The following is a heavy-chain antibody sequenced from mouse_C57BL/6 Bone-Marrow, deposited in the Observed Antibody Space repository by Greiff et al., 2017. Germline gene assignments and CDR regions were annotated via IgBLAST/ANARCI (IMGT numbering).Heavy chain of an antibody. V-gene: IGHV1-4*01. Sequence: VQLQQSGAELARPGASVKMSCKASGYTFTSYTMHWVKQRPGQGLEWIGYINPSSGYTKYNQKFKDKATLTADKSSSTAYMQLSSLTSEDSAVYYCANDYGSPYYFDYWGQGTTLTVSS. CDR2: INPSSGYT. CDR3: ANDYGSPYYFDY. D-gene: IGHD1-1*01. CDR1: GYTFTSYT. J-gene: IGHJ2*01.